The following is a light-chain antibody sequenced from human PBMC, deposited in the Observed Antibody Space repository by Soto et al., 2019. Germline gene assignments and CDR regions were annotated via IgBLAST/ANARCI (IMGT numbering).Light chain of an antibody. CDR3: QQYGSSPT. CDR2: DVS. J-gene: IGKJ1*01. V-gene: IGKV3-20*01. CDR1: QSVSSSY. Sequence: EIVLTQSPGTLSLSPGERATLSCRSSQSVSSSYLAWYQQKPGQAPRLLIYDVSSRATGIPDRCSVSGCGTDFTLTISRLEPEDFAVYYCQQYGSSPTFGQGTKVEIK.